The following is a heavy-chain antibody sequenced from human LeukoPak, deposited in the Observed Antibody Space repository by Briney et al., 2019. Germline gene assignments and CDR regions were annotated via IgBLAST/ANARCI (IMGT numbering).Heavy chain of an antibody. CDR2: IYSGDST. J-gene: IGHJ5*02. CDR3: ARGIAAGGGNWFDP. D-gene: IGHD6-13*01. V-gene: IGHV3-66*01. Sequence: GGSLRLSCAASGFTFSSYAMSWVRQAPGKGLEWVSLIYSGDSTYYADSVKGRFTISRDNSKNTLYLQMNSLRADDTAVYYCARGIAAGGGNWFDPWGQGTLVTVSS. CDR1: GFTFSSYA.